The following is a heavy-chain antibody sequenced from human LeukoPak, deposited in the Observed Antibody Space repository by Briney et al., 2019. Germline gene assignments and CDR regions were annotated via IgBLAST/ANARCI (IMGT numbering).Heavy chain of an antibody. Sequence: SQTLSLTCTVSGGSISSGGYYWSWIRQHPGKGLEWIGYIYYIGSTYYNPSLKSRVTISVDTSKNQFSLKLSSVTAADTAVYYCASTPDYYDSSGYLNNWFDPWGQGTLVTVSS. D-gene: IGHD3-22*01. CDR3: ASTPDYYDSSGYLNNWFDP. CDR1: GGSISSGGYY. J-gene: IGHJ5*02. V-gene: IGHV4-31*03. CDR2: IYYIGST.